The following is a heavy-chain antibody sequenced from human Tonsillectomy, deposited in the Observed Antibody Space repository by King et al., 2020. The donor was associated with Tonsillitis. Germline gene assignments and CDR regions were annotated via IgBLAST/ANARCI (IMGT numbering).Heavy chain of an antibody. D-gene: IGHD4-17*01. Sequence: EQLVQSGAEVKKPGSSVKVSCKASGGTFSSYAISWVRQAPGQRLEWMGGIIPIFGTANYEQTFQGRVTITADESTSKAYMELSSLRTEDTAVYYCARARRFDGDYGVDCWGQGTLVTVSS. CDR1: GGTFSSYA. CDR2: IIPIFGTA. V-gene: IGHV1-69*01. J-gene: IGHJ4*02. CDR3: ARARRFDGDYGVDC.